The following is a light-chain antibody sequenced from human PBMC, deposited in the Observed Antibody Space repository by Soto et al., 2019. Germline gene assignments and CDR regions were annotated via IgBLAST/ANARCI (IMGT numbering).Light chain of an antibody. CDR1: QSVNSIY. J-gene: IGKJ1*01. CDR2: GAS. V-gene: IGKV3-20*01. Sequence: VLTQSPGTLSLSPGERATLSCRASQSVNSIYLAWYQQRPGQAPRLLINGASSRATGIPDRFSGSGSGTDFTLTISRLEPEDFGVYHCQQLGDSLWTFGQGTKVEIK. CDR3: QQLGDSLWT.